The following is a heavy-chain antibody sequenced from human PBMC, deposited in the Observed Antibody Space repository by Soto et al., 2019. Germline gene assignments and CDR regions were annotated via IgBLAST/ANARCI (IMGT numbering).Heavy chain of an antibody. J-gene: IGHJ6*02. CDR2: IMPILGIA. CDR3: ATSLLLWFGELPYYYYGMDV. Sequence: SVKVSCKASGYTFTSYAMHWVRQAPGQRLEWMGRIMPILGIANYAQKFQGSVTITADKSTSTAYMELSSLRSEDTAVYYCATSLLLWFGELPYYYYGMDVWGQGTTVTVSS. V-gene: IGHV1-69*04. D-gene: IGHD3-10*01. CDR1: GYTFTSYA.